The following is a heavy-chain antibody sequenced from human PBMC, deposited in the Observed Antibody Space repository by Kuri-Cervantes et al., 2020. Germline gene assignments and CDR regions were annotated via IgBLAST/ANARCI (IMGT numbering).Heavy chain of an antibody. V-gene: IGHV3-30-3*01. CDR1: GFTFSSYA. D-gene: IGHD3-10*01. Sequence: GESLKISCAASGFTFSSYAMHWVRQAPGKGLEWVAVISYDGSNKYYADSVKGRFTISRDNSKNTLYLQMNSLRAEDTAMYYCARGARGYYGSGSYSRWYFDLWGRGTLVTVSS. CDR2: ISYDGSNK. CDR3: ARGARGYYGSGSYSRWYFDL. J-gene: IGHJ2*01.